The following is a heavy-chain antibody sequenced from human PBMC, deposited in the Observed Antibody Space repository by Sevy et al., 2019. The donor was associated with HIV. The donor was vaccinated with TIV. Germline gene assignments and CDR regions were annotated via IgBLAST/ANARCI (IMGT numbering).Heavy chain of an antibody. CDR3: ATDRGSRSGYVNWFDP. CDR1: GYTLTELS. V-gene: IGHV1-24*01. D-gene: IGHD5-12*01. CDR2: FDPEDGET. J-gene: IGHJ5*02. Sequence: ASVKVSCKVSGYTLTELSMHCVRQAPGKGLEWMGGFDPEDGETIYAQKFQGGVTMTEDTSTDTAYMELSSLRSEDTAVYYCATDRGSRSGYVNWFDPWGQGTLVTVSS.